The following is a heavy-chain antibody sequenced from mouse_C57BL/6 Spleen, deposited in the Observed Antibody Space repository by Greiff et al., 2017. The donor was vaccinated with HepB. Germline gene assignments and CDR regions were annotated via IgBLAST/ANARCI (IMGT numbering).Heavy chain of an antibody. V-gene: IGHV5-12*01. CDR2: IRNGGGST. CDR1: GFTFSDYY. D-gene: IGHD1-1*01. CDR3: ARQVSGSYYFDY. Sequence: EVMLVESGGGLVQPGGSLKLSCAASGFTFSDYYMYWVRQTPEKRLEWVAYIRNGGGSTYYPDTVKGRFTISRDNAKNTLYLQMSRLKSEDTAMYYCARQVSGSYYFDYWGQGTTLTVSS. J-gene: IGHJ2*01.